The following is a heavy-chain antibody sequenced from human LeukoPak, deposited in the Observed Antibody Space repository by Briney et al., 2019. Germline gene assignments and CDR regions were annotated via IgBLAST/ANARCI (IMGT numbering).Heavy chain of an antibody. CDR1: GGSISRSNW. D-gene: IGHD3-3*01. Sequence: SETLSLTCAVSGGSISRSNWWSWVRQSPGKGLEWIGEIYHSGSTNYNPSLKSRVTISVDKSKNQFSLKLTSVTAADTAVYYCAREDYDDSGAWYFDLWGRGTLVIVSS. CDR2: IYHSGST. J-gene: IGHJ2*01. V-gene: IGHV4-4*02. CDR3: AREDYDDSGAWYFDL.